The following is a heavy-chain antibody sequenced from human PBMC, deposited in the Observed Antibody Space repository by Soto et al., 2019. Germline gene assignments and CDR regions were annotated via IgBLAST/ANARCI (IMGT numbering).Heavy chain of an antibody. D-gene: IGHD2-2*01. CDR1: GGTFGSYA. J-gene: IGHJ6*02. Sequence: QVQLVQSGAEVKKPGSSVKVSCKASGGTFGSYAIRWVRQAPGQGLEWMGGIIPIPGTANYAQKFQGRVTIAADESTSTANKELIIGRSEDTAVYHCARSQSSSTSLENYYDYYYGMDVWGQGTTVTVSS. CDR2: IIPIPGTA. V-gene: IGHV1-69*01. CDR3: ARSQSSSTSLENYYDYYYGMDV.